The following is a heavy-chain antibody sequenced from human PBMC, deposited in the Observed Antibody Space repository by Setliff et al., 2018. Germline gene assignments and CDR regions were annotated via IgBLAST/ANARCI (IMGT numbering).Heavy chain of an antibody. CDR3: ARDPRKGIAVAGWFDP. D-gene: IGHD6-19*01. CDR2: INWNGGNT. V-gene: IGHV3-20*01. Sequence: RPGGSLRLSCAASGFTFSSYRMNWVRQAPGKGLEWVSGINWNGGNTGYADSVKGRFTISRDNARKSLFLQMNSLRAEDTAFYHCARDPRKGIAVAGWFDPWGQGTLVTVSS. J-gene: IGHJ5*02. CDR1: GFTFSSYR.